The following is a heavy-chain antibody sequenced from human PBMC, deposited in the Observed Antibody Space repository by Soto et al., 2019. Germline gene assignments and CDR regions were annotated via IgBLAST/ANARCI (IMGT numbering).Heavy chain of an antibody. CDR2: MNPNSGNT. CDR3: ARADSSSWYVGGTFEY. J-gene: IGHJ4*02. D-gene: IGHD6-13*01. CDR1: GYNFTSYD. V-gene: IGHV1-8*01. Sequence: QVQLVQSGAEVKKPGASVKVSCKASGYNFTSYDLNWVRQATGQGLEWMGWMNPNSGNTGYAQKFQGRVTMTRNTSISTAYMELSSLRSEDTAVYYCARADSSSWYVGGTFEYWGKGTLVTVAS.